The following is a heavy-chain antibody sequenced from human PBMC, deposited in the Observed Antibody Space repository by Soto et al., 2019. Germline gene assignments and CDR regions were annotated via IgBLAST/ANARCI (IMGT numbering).Heavy chain of an antibody. CDR1: GGSINYNSCH. J-gene: IGHJ4*02. V-gene: IGHV4-39*02. CDR2: IFYTGTT. Sequence: QLQLQESGPGLVKPSETLSLTCSVSGGSINYNSCHWGWIRQPPGQGLEWIGSIFYTGTTFYNPSLESRVTMSVDTSKNSFSLHLTSVTAADTAVYFCARLVVVAPVANVWGQGTLVTVSS. D-gene: IGHD2-2*01. CDR3: ARLVVVAPVANV.